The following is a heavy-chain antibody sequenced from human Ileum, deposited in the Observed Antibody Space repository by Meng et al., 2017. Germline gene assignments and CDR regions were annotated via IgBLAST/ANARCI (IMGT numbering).Heavy chain of an antibody. V-gene: IGHV3-9*01. J-gene: IGHJ5*02. CDR3: ARGGYQYES. D-gene: IGHD3-22*01. CDR1: GFTFDDYG. Sequence: GGSLRLSCVASGFTFDDYGMHWVRQAPGKGLEWVSGISWNSGNIGYADSVKGRFTISRDNAKNSLYLQMDSLRVEDTAVYYCARGGYQYESWGQGTLVTFSS. CDR2: ISWNSGNI.